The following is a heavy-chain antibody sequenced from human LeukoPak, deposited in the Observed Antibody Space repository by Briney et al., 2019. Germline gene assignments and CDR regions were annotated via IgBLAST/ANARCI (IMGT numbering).Heavy chain of an antibody. D-gene: IGHD4-23*01. CDR2: IYTSGST. J-gene: IGHJ6*03. V-gene: IGHV4-4*07. CDR1: GGSISSYY. Sequence: SETLSLTCTVSGGSISSYYWSWIRQPAGKGLEWIGRIYTSGSTNYNPSLKSRVTTSVDTSKNQFSLKLSSVTAADTAVYYCARSDYGGNSYYYYYYMDVWGKGTTVTVSS. CDR3: ARSDYGGNSYYYYYYMDV.